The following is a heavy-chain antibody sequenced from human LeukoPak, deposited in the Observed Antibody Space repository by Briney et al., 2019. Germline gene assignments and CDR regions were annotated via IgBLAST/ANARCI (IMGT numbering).Heavy chain of an antibody. J-gene: IGHJ4*02. D-gene: IGHD5-18*01. Sequence: GGSLRLSCAASGFTFSDYYMSWIRQAPGKGLEWVSYISSSGSTIYYTDSVKGRFTISRDNAKNSLYLQMNSLRAEDTAVYYCASTDGYSYADYWGQGTLVTVSS. V-gene: IGHV3-11*01. CDR2: ISSSGSTI. CDR1: GFTFSDYY. CDR3: ASTDGYSYADY.